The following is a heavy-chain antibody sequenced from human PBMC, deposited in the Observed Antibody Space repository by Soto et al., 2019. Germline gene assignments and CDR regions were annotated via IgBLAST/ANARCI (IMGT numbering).Heavy chain of an antibody. CDR3: AHSPWGAAPDY. V-gene: IGHV2-5*01. CDR2: IYWNDDK. CDR1: GFSVSARGVG. J-gene: IGHJ4*02. D-gene: IGHD3-16*01. Sequence: QITLKESGPTLVKPTQTLTLTCALSGFSVSARGVGVGWLRQPPGKALEWLAIIYWNDDKLYRPSLQSRLTITKDTAKNQVVLTMTNMAPVDTATYYCAHSPWGAAPDYWGQGTPVTVSS.